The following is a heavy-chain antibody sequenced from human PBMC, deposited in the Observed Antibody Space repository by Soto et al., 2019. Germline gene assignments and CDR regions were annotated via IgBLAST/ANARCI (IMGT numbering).Heavy chain of an antibody. V-gene: IGHV3-53*01. Sequence: EVQLVESGGGLIPPGGSLRLSCAASGFLVNSAYMTWVRQAPGKGLEWLSMINSDGSTLYAESVKGRFTISRDNSKMRLDLQLNCLSAEDTAMYYCARSGYSFAWGYWGQGTLVIVTS. CDR3: ARSGYSFAWGY. CDR2: INSDGST. CDR1: GFLVNSAY. J-gene: IGHJ4*02. D-gene: IGHD5-18*01.